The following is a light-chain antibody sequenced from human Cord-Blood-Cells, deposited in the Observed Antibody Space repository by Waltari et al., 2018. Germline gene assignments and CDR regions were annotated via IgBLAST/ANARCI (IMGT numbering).Light chain of an antibody. J-gene: IGKJ1*01. CDR1: QSVSSN. CDR3: QQYNNWPRT. V-gene: IGKV3-15*01. CDR2: GAS. Sequence: EIVMTQSPATLSVSPGERATLSCRASQSVSSNLAWYQQKPCQAPRLLIYGASTRATCIPARFSGSGAGTEFTLTISSLQSEDFAVYYCQQYNNWPRTFGQGTKVEIK.